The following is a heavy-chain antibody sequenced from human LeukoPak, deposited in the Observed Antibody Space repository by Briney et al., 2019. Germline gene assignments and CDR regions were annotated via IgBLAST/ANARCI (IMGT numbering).Heavy chain of an antibody. Sequence: SETLSLTCSVSGDSISTYHWNWIRKPPGKGLEWIGYVQSTGNSNYNPSPKNRVNIFVDMSKNQFVLNLRSVTAADTAVYYCARDKRHSYGRYFDPWGQGMLVTVSS. CDR1: GDSISTYH. J-gene: IGHJ4*02. CDR2: VQSTGNS. D-gene: IGHD5-18*01. CDR3: ARDKRHSYGRYFDP. V-gene: IGHV4-59*01.